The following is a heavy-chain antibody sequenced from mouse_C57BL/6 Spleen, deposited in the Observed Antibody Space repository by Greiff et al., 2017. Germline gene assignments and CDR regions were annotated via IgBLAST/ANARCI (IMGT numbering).Heavy chain of an antibody. CDR2: IWGDGRT. CDR3: AKITTIVVYYAMDY. CDR1: GFSLTSSG. V-gene: IGHV2-3*01. J-gene: IGHJ4*01. D-gene: IGHD2-5*01. Sequence: VQLVESGPGLVAPSQSLSITCTVSGFSLTSSGVSWVRPPPGKGLEWLGVIWGDGRTNYHSALISRQSISKDNSKSQVFVKLNSRQPDDTATYYCAKITTIVVYYAMDYWGQGTSVTVSS.